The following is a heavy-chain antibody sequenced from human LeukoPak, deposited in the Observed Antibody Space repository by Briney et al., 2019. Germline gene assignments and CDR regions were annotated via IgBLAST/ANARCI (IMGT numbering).Heavy chain of an antibody. CDR3: ARFQCSCGCCRIIYFNRGV. CDR1: GFIFSTYD. V-gene: IGHV3-21*04. J-gene: IGHJ6*02. Sequence: RPGGSLRLSCAASGFIFSTYDMSWVRQAPGKGLEWVSSITTSSSYIYYADSVRGRFAISRDNAKNSLYLQMNSLRADDTALYYCARFQCSCGCCRIIYFNRGVWGQGTTVTVSS. D-gene: IGHD2-15*01. CDR2: ITTSSSYI.